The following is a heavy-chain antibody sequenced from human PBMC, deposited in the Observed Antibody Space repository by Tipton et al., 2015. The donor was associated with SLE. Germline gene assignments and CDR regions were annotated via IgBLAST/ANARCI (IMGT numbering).Heavy chain of an antibody. D-gene: IGHD6-19*01. Sequence: TLSLTCTVSGGSISSYYWSWIRQSPGKGLEWIGNFYYSGNTIYNPSLKGRVTILTDTSKNQLSLKMTSVTAADTAVYYCARDSPTVAGTFDSWGQGTLVIVSA. CDR2: FYYSGNT. J-gene: IGHJ4*02. V-gene: IGHV4-59*01. CDR3: ARDSPTVAGTFDS. CDR1: GGSISSYY.